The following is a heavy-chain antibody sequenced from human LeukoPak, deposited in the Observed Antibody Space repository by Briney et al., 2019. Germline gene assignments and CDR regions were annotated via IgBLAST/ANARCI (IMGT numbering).Heavy chain of an antibody. CDR1: GFTFSTYG. D-gene: IGHD6-13*01. J-gene: IGHJ4*02. CDR2: ISDTGGNT. V-gene: IGHV3-23*01. Sequence: GGSLRLSCAASGFTFSTYGMIWVRQAPGKGLEWVSSISDTGGNTYYADSVKGRFTISRDNSKNTLYLQMSSLRAEDTAIYYCAKRPAYSSSSPHFDYWGQGTLVTVSS. CDR3: AKRPAYSSSSPHFDY.